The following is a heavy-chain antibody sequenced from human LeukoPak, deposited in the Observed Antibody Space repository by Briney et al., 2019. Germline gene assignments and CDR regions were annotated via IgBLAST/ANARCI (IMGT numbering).Heavy chain of an antibody. CDR3: ARAGPIDY. Sequence: GGSLRLSRAASGFIVSSKYMSWVRQAPGKGLEWVSVIYSGGSTYYAASVEGRFTISRDNSKNTVYLQMNSLRVEDTAVYYCARAGPIDYWGQGTLVTVSS. J-gene: IGHJ4*02. CDR2: IYSGGST. V-gene: IGHV3-53*01. CDR1: GFIVSSKY.